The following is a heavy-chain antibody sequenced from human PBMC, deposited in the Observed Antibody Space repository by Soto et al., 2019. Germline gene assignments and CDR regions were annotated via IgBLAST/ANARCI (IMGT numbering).Heavy chain of an antibody. Sequence: GGSLRLSCAASGFTFSSYSMNWVRQAPGKGLEWVSYISSSSSTIYYADSVKGRFTISRDNAKNSLYLQMNSLRAEDTAVYYCARDRGYNWNPLLDAFDIWGQGTMVTVSS. CDR2: ISSSSSTI. CDR1: GFTFSSYS. V-gene: IGHV3-48*01. D-gene: IGHD1-20*01. CDR3: ARDRGYNWNPLLDAFDI. J-gene: IGHJ3*02.